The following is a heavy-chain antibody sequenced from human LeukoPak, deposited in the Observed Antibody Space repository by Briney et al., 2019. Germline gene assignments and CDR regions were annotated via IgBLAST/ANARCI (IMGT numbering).Heavy chain of an antibody. Sequence: ASVKVSCKVSGYTLTELSMHWVRQAPGKGLEWMGGFDPEDGETIYAQKFQGRVTMTEDTSTDTAYMELSSLRSEDTAVYYCARAFSGGALAAALDYWGQGTLVTVSS. V-gene: IGHV1-24*01. CDR1: GYTLTELS. CDR2: FDPEDGET. CDR3: ARAFSGGALAAALDY. D-gene: IGHD6-13*01. J-gene: IGHJ4*02.